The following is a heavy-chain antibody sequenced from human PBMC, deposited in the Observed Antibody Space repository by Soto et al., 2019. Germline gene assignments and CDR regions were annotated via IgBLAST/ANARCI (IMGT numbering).Heavy chain of an antibody. Sequence: QITLNESGPTQVKPRQTLTLTCTFSGFSLTTSGVGVGWIRQSPGQAPEWLALIYWDDDKRYSPSLKSRLTITKDTSKNQVVLTMADLDPVDTATYYCAHRVLRTVFGLVTTTAIYFDFWGQGTPVAVSS. CDR3: AHRVLRTVFGLVTTTAIYFDF. CDR2: IYWDDDK. CDR1: GFSLTTSGVG. V-gene: IGHV2-5*02. D-gene: IGHD3-3*01. J-gene: IGHJ4*02.